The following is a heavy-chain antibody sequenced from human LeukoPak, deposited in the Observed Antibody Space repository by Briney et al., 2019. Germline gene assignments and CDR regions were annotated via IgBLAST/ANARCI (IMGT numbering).Heavy chain of an antibody. CDR2: INPSGSA. D-gene: IGHD5-12*01. Sequence: SSETLSLTCAVNGGSFSAYYWTWIRQSPGKGLEWIGEINPSGSANYHPSLKSRVTTSLDTSNSQFSLRLRSVTAADTALYYCARGTNGPRLNYWGQGTLVTVSS. CDR3: ARGTNGPRLNY. CDR1: GGSFSAYY. V-gene: IGHV4-34*01. J-gene: IGHJ4*02.